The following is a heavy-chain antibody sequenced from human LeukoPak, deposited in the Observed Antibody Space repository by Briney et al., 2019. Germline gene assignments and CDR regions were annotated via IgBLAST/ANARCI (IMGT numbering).Heavy chain of an antibody. CDR3: ARLTATRDYFDY. D-gene: IGHD2-21*02. CDR2: IYYSGST. CDR1: GGSISSYY. J-gene: IGHJ4*02. V-gene: IGHV4-59*08. Sequence: SETLSLTCTVSGGSISSYYWSWIRQPPGKGLEWIGYIYYSGSTNYNPSHKSRVTISVDTSKNQFSLKLSSVTAADTAVYYCARLTATRDYFDYWGQGTLVTVSS.